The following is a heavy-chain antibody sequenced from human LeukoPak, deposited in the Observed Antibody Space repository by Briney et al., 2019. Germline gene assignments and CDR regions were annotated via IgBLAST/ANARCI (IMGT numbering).Heavy chain of an antibody. J-gene: IGHJ4*02. V-gene: IGHV4-59*01. CDR3: ASFIAARPDYYFDY. Sequence: SETLSLTCTGSGGSISSYYWSWIRQPPGKGLEWIGYIYYSGSTNYNPSLKSRVTISVDTSKNQFSLKLSSVTAADTAVYYCASFIAARPDYYFDYWGQGTLVTVSS. D-gene: IGHD6-6*01. CDR2: IYYSGST. CDR1: GGSISSYY.